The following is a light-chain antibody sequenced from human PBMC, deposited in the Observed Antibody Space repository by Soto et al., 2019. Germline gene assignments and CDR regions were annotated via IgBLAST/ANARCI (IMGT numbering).Light chain of an antibody. CDR2: EVS. Sequence: QSALTQPPSASGSPGQSVTISCTGSSSDVGGYNYVSWYQQHPGKAPKLIIYEVSKRPSGVPDRFSGSKSGNTASLTVSGLQAEDEADYYCSSYAGSNNFVFGPGTKLTVL. J-gene: IGLJ1*01. V-gene: IGLV2-8*01. CDR3: SSYAGSNNFV. CDR1: SSDVGGYNY.